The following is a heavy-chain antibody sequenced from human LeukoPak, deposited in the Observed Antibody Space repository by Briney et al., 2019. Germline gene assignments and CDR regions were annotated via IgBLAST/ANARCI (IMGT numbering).Heavy chain of an antibody. V-gene: IGHV4-34*01. CDR3: APRGDIEHSYVYGKWFDP. J-gene: IGHJ5*02. Sequence: SETLSLTCAVYGGSFSAHYWTWIRQPPGKGLEWIGEINHSGSSNYNSSLRSRVTISVDTSYKQFSLRLSSVTAADTAVYYCAPRGDIEHSYVYGKWFDPWGQGTRVTVSS. D-gene: IGHD5-18*01. CDR2: INHSGSS. CDR1: GGSFSAHY.